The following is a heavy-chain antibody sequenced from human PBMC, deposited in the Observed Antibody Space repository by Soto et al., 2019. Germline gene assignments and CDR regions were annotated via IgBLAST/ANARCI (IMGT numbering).Heavy chain of an antibody. J-gene: IGHJ6*02. D-gene: IGHD5-12*01. CDR3: AREVNSGYDHLYYYYYGMDV. CDR2: ISHDGSNK. V-gene: IGHV3-30-3*01. CDR1: GFTFSSYA. Sequence: PVGSLRLSCAASGFTFSSYAMHWVRQAPGKGLEWVAVISHDGSNKYYADSVKGRFTISRDNSKNTLYLQMNSLRAEDTAVYYYAREVNSGYDHLYYYYYGMDVWGQGTTVTVSS.